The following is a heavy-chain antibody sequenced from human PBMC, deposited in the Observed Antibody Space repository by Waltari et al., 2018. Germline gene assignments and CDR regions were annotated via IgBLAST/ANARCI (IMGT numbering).Heavy chain of an antibody. V-gene: IGHV3-21*01. Sequence: EVQLLESGGGLVKPGGSLRLSCAASGFPFSRYSMNWVRQAPGKGLEWVSSISSSSSYIYYADSVKGRFTISRDNAKNSLYLQMNSLRAEDTAVYYCARDPRYCSSTSCHDYWGQGTLVTVSS. J-gene: IGHJ4*02. CDR1: GFPFSRYS. CDR2: ISSSSSYI. CDR3: ARDPRYCSSTSCHDY. D-gene: IGHD2-2*01.